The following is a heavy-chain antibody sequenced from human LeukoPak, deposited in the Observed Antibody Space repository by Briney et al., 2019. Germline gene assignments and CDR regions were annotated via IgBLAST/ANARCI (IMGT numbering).Heavy chain of an antibody. Sequence: SETLSLTCAVYGGSFSGYYWSWLRQPPGKGLEWLGEINHSGSTNYNPPLKSRVTISVDTSKNQSSLKLSSVTAADTAVYYCARGLGGWNSPGYYMDVWGKGTTVTVSS. D-gene: IGHD1-7*01. CDR3: ARGLGGWNSPGYYMDV. J-gene: IGHJ6*03. CDR1: GGSFSGYY. V-gene: IGHV4-34*01. CDR2: INHSGST.